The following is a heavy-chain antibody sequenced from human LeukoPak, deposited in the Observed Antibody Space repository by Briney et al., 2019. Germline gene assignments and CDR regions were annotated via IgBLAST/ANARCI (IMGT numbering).Heavy chain of an antibody. D-gene: IGHD6-19*01. V-gene: IGHV3-30*18. J-gene: IGHJ4*02. CDR2: ISYDGSNK. CDR3: AKDPIPARKAVAGYFDY. CDR1: GFTFSSYG. Sequence: PGRSLRLSCAASGFTFSSYGMHWVRQAPGKGLEWVAVISYDGSNKYYADSVKGRFTISRDNSKNTLYLQMNSLRAEDTAVYYCAKDPIPARKAVAGYFDYWGQGTPVTVSS.